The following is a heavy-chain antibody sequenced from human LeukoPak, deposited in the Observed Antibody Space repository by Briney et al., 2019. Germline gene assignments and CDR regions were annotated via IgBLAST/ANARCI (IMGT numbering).Heavy chain of an antibody. V-gene: IGHV1-18*04. CDR2: ISAYNGNT. Sequence: ASVKVSCKASGYTFTAYYIHWVRQAPGQGLEWMGWISAYNGNTNYAQKLQGRVTMTTDTSTSTAYMELRSLRSDDTAVYYCARDGSSSWHSGAFDIWGQGTMVTVSS. CDR1: GYTFTAYY. CDR3: ARDGSSSWHSGAFDI. D-gene: IGHD6-13*01. J-gene: IGHJ3*02.